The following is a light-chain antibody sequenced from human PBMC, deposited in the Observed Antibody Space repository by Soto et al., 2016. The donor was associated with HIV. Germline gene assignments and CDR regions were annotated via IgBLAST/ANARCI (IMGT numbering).Light chain of an antibody. CDR1: NIGSKS. J-gene: IGLJ2*01. CDR3: QVWDSSSDHVV. V-gene: IGLV3-21*03. CDR2: DDN. Sequence: SYVLIQPPSVSVAPGKTARITCGGDNIGSKSLHWYQQKPGQAPVMVVYDDNDRPSGIPERFSGSNSGNTATLTITRVEAGDEADYFCQVWDSSSDHVVFGGGTKLAVL.